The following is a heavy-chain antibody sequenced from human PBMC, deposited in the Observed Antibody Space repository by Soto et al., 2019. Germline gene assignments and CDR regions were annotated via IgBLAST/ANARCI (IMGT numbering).Heavy chain of an antibody. Sequence: PSETLSLTCTVSGGSISSYYWSWIRQPPGKGLEWIGYIYYSGSTNYNPSLRSRVTISVDTSKNQFSLKLSSVTAADTAVYYCARWPSSSWFDYWGQGTLVTVSS. J-gene: IGHJ4*02. D-gene: IGHD6-13*01. CDR1: GGSISSYY. CDR3: ARWPSSSWFDY. V-gene: IGHV4-59*01. CDR2: IYYSGST.